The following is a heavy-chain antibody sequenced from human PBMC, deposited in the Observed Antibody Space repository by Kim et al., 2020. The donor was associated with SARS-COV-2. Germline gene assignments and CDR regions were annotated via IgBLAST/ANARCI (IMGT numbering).Heavy chain of an antibody. D-gene: IGHD6-13*01. J-gene: IGHJ6*02. CDR1: GFTFSDYY. CDR3: ARVRGAAGPFYYCYYGMDV. CDR2: ISSSGSTI. Sequence: GGSLRLSCAASGFTFSDYYMSWIRQAPGKGLEWVSYISSSGSTIYYADSVKGRFTISRDNAKNSLYLQMNSLRAEDTAVYYCARVRGAAGPFYYCYYGMDVWGQGTPVTVSS. V-gene: IGHV3-11*01.